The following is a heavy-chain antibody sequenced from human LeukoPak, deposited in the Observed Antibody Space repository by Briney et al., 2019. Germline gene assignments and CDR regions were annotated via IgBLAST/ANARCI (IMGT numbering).Heavy chain of an antibody. CDR1: GFSFSDYN. J-gene: IGHJ3*02. Sequence: PGGSLRLSCAASGFSFSDYNMNWVRQAPGKALEWVSSITTSSTYIYYADSVKGRFTISRDNAKNSLYLQMNSLRAEDAAVYYCARAIFGVITNDAFDIWGQGTMVTVSS. CDR3: ARAIFGVITNDAFDI. D-gene: IGHD3-3*01. V-gene: IGHV3-21*01. CDR2: ITTSSTYI.